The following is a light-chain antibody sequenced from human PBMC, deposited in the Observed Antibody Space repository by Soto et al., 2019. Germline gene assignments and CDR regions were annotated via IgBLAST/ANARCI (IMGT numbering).Light chain of an antibody. CDR1: SSNIGSNT. V-gene: IGLV1-44*01. CDR3: AAWDDSLNGWV. CDR2: TNN. J-gene: IGLJ3*02. Sequence: QSVLTQPPSTSGTPGQRVPISCSGSSSNIGSNTVNWFQLLPGTAPKLLISTNNQRPSGVPDRFSGSKSGTSASLAISGLQSEDEADYYCAAWDDSLNGWVFGGGTQLTVL.